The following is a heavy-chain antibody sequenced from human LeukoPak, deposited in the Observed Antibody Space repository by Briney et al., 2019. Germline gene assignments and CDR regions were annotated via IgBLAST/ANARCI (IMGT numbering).Heavy chain of an antibody. CDR2: INPSGGST. V-gene: IGHV1-46*01. D-gene: IGHD3-10*01. J-gene: IGHJ4*02. CDR1: GYTFTSYY. CDR3: ARDSGMVRGTVDY. Sequence: GASVKVSCKSSGYTFTSYYMYWVRQAPGQGLEWMGIINPSGGSTSYAQKFQGRVTMTRDTSTSTVYMELSSLRSEATAVYYCARDSGMVRGTVDYWGQGTLVTVSS.